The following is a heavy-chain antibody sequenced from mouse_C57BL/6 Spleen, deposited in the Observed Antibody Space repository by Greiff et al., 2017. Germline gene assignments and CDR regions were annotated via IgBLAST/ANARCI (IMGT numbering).Heavy chain of an antibody. Sequence: VKLQEPGPGLVAPSQSLSITCTVSGFSLTSYGVDWVRQSPGKGLEWLGVIWGVGSTNYNSAPKSRLSISKDNSKSQVFLKMNSLRTDDTAMYYCASGGSNYDFAYWGQGTLVTVSA. D-gene: IGHD2-5*01. J-gene: IGHJ3*01. CDR3: ASGGSNYDFAY. CDR1: GFSLTSYG. V-gene: IGHV2-6*01. CDR2: IWGVGST.